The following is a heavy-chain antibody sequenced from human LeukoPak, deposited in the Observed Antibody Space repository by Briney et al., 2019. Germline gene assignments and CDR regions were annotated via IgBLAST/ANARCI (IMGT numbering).Heavy chain of an antibody. CDR2: MNPNSSNT. D-gene: IGHD3-10*01. CDR3: ARGIWSSGGE. Sequence: ASLKLSCKASGYTFTSYDINWVRQATGQGLEWMGWMNPNSSNTGYAQEFQRRVTMTRNTSISTAYMELSSLRSEDTAVYYCARGIWSSGGEWGQGTVVTAS. CDR1: GYTFTSYD. J-gene: IGHJ4*02. V-gene: IGHV1-8*01.